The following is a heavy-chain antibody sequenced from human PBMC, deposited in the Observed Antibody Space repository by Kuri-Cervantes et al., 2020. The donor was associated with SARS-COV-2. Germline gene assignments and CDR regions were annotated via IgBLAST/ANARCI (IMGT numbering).Heavy chain of an antibody. CDR2: ISSSSSYR. Sequence: GESLKISCAASGFTFSSYAMSWGRQAPGKGLEWVSSISSSSSYRYYADSVKGRFTISRDNAKNSLYLQMNSLRAEDTAVYYCARDAGYCSSTSCQGGDYWGQGTLVTVSS. V-gene: IGHV3-21*01. D-gene: IGHD2-2*03. J-gene: IGHJ4*02. CDR3: ARDAGYCSSTSCQGGDY. CDR1: GFTFSSYA.